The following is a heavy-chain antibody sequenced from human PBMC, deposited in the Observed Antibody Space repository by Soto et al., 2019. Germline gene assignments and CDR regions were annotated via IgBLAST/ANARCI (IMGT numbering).Heavy chain of an antibody. V-gene: IGHV3-33*01. J-gene: IGHJ4*02. CDR2: IWYDVSNK. CDR1: GFTFSSYG. Sequence: QVQLVESGGGVVQPGRSLRLSCAASGFTFSSYGMHWVRQAPGKGLEWVAVIWYDVSNKYYADSVKGRFTISRDNYKNTLYLQMNSLRAEDTAVYYCARDCAGYSSGWYQRGGFDYWGQGTLVTVSS. D-gene: IGHD6-19*01. CDR3: ARDCAGYSSGWYQRGGFDY.